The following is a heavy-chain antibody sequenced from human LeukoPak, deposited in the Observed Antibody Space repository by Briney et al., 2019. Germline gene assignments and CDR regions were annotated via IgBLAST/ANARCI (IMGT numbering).Heavy chain of an antibody. CDR2: IHQDGSEK. CDR3: AGAAGWEQAY. V-gene: IGHV3-7*01. D-gene: IGHD1-26*01. CDR1: GFTFTSYW. J-gene: IGHJ4*02. Sequence: GSLRLSCAASGFTFTSYWMTWVRQAPGKGLEWVANIHQDGSEKNYVDSAKGRFTISRDNTKNSLYLQMNSLRAEDTAVYYCAGAAGWEQAYWGQGTQVTVSS.